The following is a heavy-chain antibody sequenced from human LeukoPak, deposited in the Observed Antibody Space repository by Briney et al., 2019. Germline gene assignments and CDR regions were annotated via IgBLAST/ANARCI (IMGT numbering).Heavy chain of an antibody. Sequence: QTGGSLRLSCAASGFTFSNYAMDWVRQAPGKGLEWVAVISVDGTNKYYADSVKGRFTLSRDNSKNTLYLQMNSLRAEDTAVYYCASGTDYYDSSGFNWFDPWGQGTLVTVSS. D-gene: IGHD3-22*01. V-gene: IGHV3-30-3*01. J-gene: IGHJ5*02. CDR2: ISVDGTNK. CDR3: ASGTDYYDSSGFNWFDP. CDR1: GFTFSNYA.